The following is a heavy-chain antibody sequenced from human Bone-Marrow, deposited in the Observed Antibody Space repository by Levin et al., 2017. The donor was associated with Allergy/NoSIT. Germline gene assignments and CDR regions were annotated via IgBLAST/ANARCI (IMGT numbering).Heavy chain of an antibody. D-gene: IGHD2-21*02. CDR1: GFAFSAYN. V-gene: IGHV3-21*01. Sequence: PGGSLRLSCSASGFAFSAYNMNWVRQAPMRGLEWVASINTISTDIHYADSVKGRFAISRDNAKKSLDLEMSSLRVEDTAIYYCATDLYCNSETCYSDYFDSWGQGTLVTVSS. CDR3: ATDLYCNSETCYSDYFDS. J-gene: IGHJ5*01. CDR2: INTISTDI.